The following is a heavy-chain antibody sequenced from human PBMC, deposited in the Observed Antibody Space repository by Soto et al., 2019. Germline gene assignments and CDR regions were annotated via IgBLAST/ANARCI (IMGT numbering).Heavy chain of an antibody. J-gene: IGHJ6*03. Sequence: QLQLQESGPGLVKPSETLSLTCTVSGGSISSSSYYWGWIRQPPGKGLEWIGSIYYSGSTYYNPSLKSRVTISVDTSKNQFSLKLSSVTAADTAVYYCARLTGWQYQLLSYYYYYMDVWGKGTTVTVSS. V-gene: IGHV4-39*01. CDR3: ARLTGWQYQLLSYYYYYMDV. CDR1: GGSISSSSYY. D-gene: IGHD2-2*01. CDR2: IYYSGST.